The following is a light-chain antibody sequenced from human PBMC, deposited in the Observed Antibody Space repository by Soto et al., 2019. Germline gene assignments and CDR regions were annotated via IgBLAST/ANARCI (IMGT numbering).Light chain of an antibody. V-gene: IGLV2-11*01. CDR1: SSDVGGYNY. Sequence: QSVLTQPRSVSGSPGQSVTISCTGTSSDVGGYNYVSWYQQHPGKAPKLMIYDVSKRPSGVPDRFSGSKSGNTASLTISGLQAEDEADYYCCSHAGSSVYVFGTGTKVTVL. CDR2: DVS. CDR3: CSHAGSSVYV. J-gene: IGLJ1*01.